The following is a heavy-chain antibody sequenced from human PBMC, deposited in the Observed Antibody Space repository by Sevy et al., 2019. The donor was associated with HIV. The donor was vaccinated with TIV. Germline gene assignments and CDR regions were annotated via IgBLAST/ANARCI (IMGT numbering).Heavy chain of an antibody. CDR3: ASLYFYGMDV. Sequence: GGSLRLSCAASGFTFSDYFMTWIRQAPGKGLEWVSYISSSGRTTYYADAVEGRFTISRDNTKNSLYLLTNSLRAEDTAVYYCASLYFYGMDVWGQGTTVTVSS. J-gene: IGHJ6*02. V-gene: IGHV3-11*01. CDR1: GFTFSDYF. CDR2: ISSSGRTT.